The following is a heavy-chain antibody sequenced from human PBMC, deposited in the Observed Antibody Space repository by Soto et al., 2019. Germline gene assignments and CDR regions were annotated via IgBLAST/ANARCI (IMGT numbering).Heavy chain of an antibody. CDR1: GYSFTNYW. CDR3: ERTAAAGKYYYGVDV. D-gene: IGHD6-13*01. J-gene: IGHJ6*02. V-gene: IGHV5-51*01. Sequence: GESLKISCTGPGYSFTNYWIIWVRQMPGKGLEWMGIIYPGDSDTRYSPSFQGQVTISADKSISTAYLQWSSLKASDTAMYYCERTAAAGKYYYGVDVWGQGTTVTVSS. CDR2: IYPGDSDT.